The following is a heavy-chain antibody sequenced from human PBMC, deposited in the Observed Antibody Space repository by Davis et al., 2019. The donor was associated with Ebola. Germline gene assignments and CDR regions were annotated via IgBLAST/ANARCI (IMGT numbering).Heavy chain of an antibody. CDR1: GYTFTGYY. V-gene: IGHV1-18*04. Sequence: ASVKVSCRASGYTFTGYYMHWVRQAPGQGLEWMGWINTHTGNTNYAQKYQDRVSMTTDTSTSTAYMELRSLRSDDTAIYYCARDPITRVRGANLYYFYYIDVWGKGTTVTVSS. CDR3: ARDPITRVRGANLYYFYYIDV. J-gene: IGHJ6*03. CDR2: INTHTGNT. D-gene: IGHD3-10*01.